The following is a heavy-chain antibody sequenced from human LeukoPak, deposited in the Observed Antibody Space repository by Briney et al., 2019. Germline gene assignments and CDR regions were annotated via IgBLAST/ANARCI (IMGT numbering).Heavy chain of an antibody. V-gene: IGHV1-3*01. D-gene: IGHD4/OR15-4a*01. CDR2: INAGNGNT. J-gene: IGHJ4*02. CDR3: ARGELYGGYFDY. CDR1: GYTFTSYA. Sequence: ASVNVSCKASGYTFTSYAMHWVRQAPGQRLEWMGWINAGNGNTKYSQKFQGRVTITRDTSASTAYMVLSSLRSEDTAVYYCARGELYGGYFDYWGQGTLVTVSS.